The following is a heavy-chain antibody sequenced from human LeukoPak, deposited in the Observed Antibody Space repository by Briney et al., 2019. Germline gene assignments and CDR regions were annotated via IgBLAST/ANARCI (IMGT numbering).Heavy chain of an antibody. D-gene: IGHD3-22*01. J-gene: IGHJ4*02. CDR3: AREPYYDSSGYSPDY. V-gene: IGHV3-11*04. CDR1: GFTFSDYY. Sequence: GGSLRLSCAASGFTFSDYYMSWIRQAPGKGLEWVSYISSSGSTIYYADSVKGRFTISRDNAKNSLYLHMNSLRAEDTALYYCAREPYYDSSGYSPDYWGQGTLVTVSS. CDR2: ISSSGSTI.